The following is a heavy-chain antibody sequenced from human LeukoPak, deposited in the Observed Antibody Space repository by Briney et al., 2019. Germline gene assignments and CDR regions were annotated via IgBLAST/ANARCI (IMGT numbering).Heavy chain of an antibody. CDR3: AYSSSSTLHFDY. V-gene: IGHV1-69*04. D-gene: IGHD6-13*01. Sequence: ASVKVSCKASGYTFTSYDINWVRQAPGQGLEWMGRIIPILGIANYAQKFQGRVTITADKSTSTAYMELSSLRSEDTAVYYCAYSSSSTLHFDYWGQGTLVTVSS. CDR2: IIPILGIA. CDR1: GYTFTSYD. J-gene: IGHJ4*02.